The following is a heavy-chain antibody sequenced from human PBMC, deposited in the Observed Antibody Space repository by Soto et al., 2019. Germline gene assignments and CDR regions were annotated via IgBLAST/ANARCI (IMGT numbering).Heavy chain of an antibody. D-gene: IGHD5-18*01. CDR3: ARGPGYSYGYYYYYYGMDV. Sequence: SETPSLTCAVYGGSFSGYYWSWIRQPPGKGLEWIGEINHSGSTNYNPSLKSRVTISVDTSKNQFSLKLSSVTAADTAVYYCARGPGYSYGYYYYYYGMDVWGQGTTVTVSS. CDR2: INHSGST. V-gene: IGHV4-34*01. J-gene: IGHJ6*02. CDR1: GGSFSGYY.